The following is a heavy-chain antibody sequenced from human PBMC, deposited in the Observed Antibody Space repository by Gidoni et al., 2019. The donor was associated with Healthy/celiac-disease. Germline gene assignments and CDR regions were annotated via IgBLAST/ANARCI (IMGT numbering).Heavy chain of an antibody. CDR3: ARAPPPFEYSSSPRRRYNWFDP. D-gene: IGHD6-6*01. CDR2: INHSGST. CDR1: GGSFSGYY. Sequence: QAHLQQWGAGMLKSSQPLSLSCAVYGGSFSGYYWRWIRQPPGKGLEWIGEINHSGSTNYNPSLKSRVTISVDTAKNQFSLKLSSVTAADTAVYYCARAPPPFEYSSSPRRRYNWFDPWGQGTLVTVSS. J-gene: IGHJ5*02. V-gene: IGHV4-34*01.